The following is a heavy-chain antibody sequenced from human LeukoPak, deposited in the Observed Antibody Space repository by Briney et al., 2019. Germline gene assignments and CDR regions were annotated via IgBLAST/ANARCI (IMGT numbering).Heavy chain of an antibody. J-gene: IGHJ6*02. D-gene: IGHD6-13*01. V-gene: IGHV3-23*01. CDR2: ISGSGGST. CDR1: GFTFSSYA. Sequence: GGSLRLSCAASGFTFSSYAMSWVRQAPGKGLEWVSAISGSGGSTYYADSVKGRFTISRDNSKSTLYLQMNSLRAEDTAVYYCAKDRSSSWYYYYGMDVWGQGTTVTVSS. CDR3: AKDRSSSWYYYYGMDV.